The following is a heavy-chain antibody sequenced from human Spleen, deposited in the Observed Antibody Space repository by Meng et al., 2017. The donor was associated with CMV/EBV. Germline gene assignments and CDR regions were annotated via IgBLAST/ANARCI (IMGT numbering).Heavy chain of an antibody. J-gene: IGHJ4*02. Sequence: SETLSLTCTVSGGSISSYYWSWIRQPPGKGLEWIGYIYYSGSTNYNPSLKSRVTISVDTSKNQFSLKLSSVTAADTAVYYCASPYYGSGSYVDFWGQGTLVTVSS. D-gene: IGHD3-10*01. CDR2: IYYSGST. V-gene: IGHV4-59*01. CDR3: ASPYYGSGSYVDF. CDR1: GGSISSYY.